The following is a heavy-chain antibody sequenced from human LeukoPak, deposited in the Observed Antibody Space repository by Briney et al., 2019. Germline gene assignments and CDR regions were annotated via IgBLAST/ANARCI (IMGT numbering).Heavy chain of an antibody. CDR3: ARGDWYYFDY. J-gene: IGHJ4*02. CDR1: GFTFSSSS. V-gene: IGHV3-21*01. CDR2: ISSSSSYI. D-gene: IGHD2-21*01. Sequence: GGSLRLSCAASGFTFSSSSMSWVRQAPGKGLEWVSSISSSSSYIFYADSVKGRFTISRDNAKNSLYLQVNSLRAEDTAVYYCARGDWYYFDYWGQGALVTVS.